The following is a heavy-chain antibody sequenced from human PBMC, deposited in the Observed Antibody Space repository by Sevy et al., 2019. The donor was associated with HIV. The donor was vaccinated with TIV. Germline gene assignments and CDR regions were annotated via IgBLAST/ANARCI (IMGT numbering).Heavy chain of an antibody. Sequence: GGSLRLSCPASGFTLTSYAMNWVRQAPGKGLDWVSSISGSGRSTYYADSVEGRFTISRDNSKNTLSLQMNSLRADDTAVYYCAKGYCSGGSCPRDYYYYGMDVWGQGTTVTVSS. D-gene: IGHD2-15*01. CDR2: ISGSGRST. V-gene: IGHV3-23*01. CDR1: GFTLTSYA. CDR3: AKGYCSGGSCPRDYYYYGMDV. J-gene: IGHJ6*02.